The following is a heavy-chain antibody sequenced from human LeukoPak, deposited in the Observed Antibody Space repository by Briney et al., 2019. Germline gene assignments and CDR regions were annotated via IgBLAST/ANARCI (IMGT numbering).Heavy chain of an antibody. CDR2: ISDSGGYT. CDR1: GFTFSSYA. V-gene: IGHV3-23*01. D-gene: IGHD3-22*01. J-gene: IGHJ4*02. CDR3: AKAPYDSSGYPTL. Sequence: GGSLRLSCAASGFTFSSYAMDWVRQAPGKGLEWVSGISDSGGYTYYADSVKGRFTISRDNSKNTLYLQMNSLRAEDTAVYYCAKAPYDSSGYPTLGGQGTLVTVSS.